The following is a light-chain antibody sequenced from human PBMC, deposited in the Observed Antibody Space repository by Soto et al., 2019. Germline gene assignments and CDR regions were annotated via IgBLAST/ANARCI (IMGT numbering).Light chain of an antibody. CDR2: GAS. Sequence: EVKLVQFPGSRSLSPRDRVTLSCRASQSFSSYYLAWYQQKPGQAPRLLIYGASSRAPGTPDRFSGSGSGTDFSLTISRLEHEDFGVYFSQRYGSSVTFGGGTNVDIK. CDR1: QSFSSYY. J-gene: IGKJ4*01. CDR3: QRYGSSVT. V-gene: IGKV3-20*01.